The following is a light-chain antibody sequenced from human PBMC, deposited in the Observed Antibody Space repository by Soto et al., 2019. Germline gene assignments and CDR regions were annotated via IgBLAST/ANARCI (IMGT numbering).Light chain of an antibody. V-gene: IGLV2-14*01. Sequence: QSALTQPASVSGSPGQSITISCTGTSSDIGKYKYVSWYQQHPGKAPKLMIYEVSNRPSGASNRFSGSKSGNTASLTISGLQAEDEADYYCSSYTSGSTPVVFGGGTKVTVL. CDR2: EVS. J-gene: IGLJ2*01. CDR1: SSDIGKYKY. CDR3: SSYTSGSTPVV.